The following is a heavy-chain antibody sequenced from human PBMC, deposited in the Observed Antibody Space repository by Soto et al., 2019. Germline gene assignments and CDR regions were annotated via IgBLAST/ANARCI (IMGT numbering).Heavy chain of an antibody. CDR1: GFIFIDYS. J-gene: IGHJ4*02. CDR2: ISSMSSTI. D-gene: IGHD6-19*01. V-gene: IGHV3-48*02. Sequence: GGSLKLSCEAPGFIFIDYSMNWVRQAPGKGLEWISYISSMSSTILHAESVKGRFTTSRDNAKNSLYLHMNRLRDEDTGVYYCARDRVPGSGLPAYWGQGTLVTVSS. CDR3: ARDRVPGSGLPAY.